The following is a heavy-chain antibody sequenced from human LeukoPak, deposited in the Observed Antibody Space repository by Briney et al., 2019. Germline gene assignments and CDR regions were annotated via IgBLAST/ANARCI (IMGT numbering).Heavy chain of an antibody. CDR2: IYHSGST. CDR1: GGSISSSSYY. J-gene: IGHJ5*02. CDR3: ARDYRYSYGLFWGFDP. D-gene: IGHD5-18*01. V-gene: IGHV4-39*07. Sequence: PSETLSLTCTVSGGSISSSSYYWGWIRQPPGKGLEWIGSIYHSGSTYYNPSLKSRVTISVDTSKNQFSLKLSSVTAADTAVYYCARDYRYSYGLFWGFDPWGQGTLVTVSS.